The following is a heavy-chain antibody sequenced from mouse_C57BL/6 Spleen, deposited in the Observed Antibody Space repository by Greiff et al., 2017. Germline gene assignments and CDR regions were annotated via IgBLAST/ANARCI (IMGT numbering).Heavy chain of an antibody. D-gene: IGHD1-1*01. Sequence: EVKLMESGGGLVKPGGSLKLSCAASGFTFSDYGMHWVRQAPEKGLEWVAYISSGSSTIYYADTVKGRFTISRDNAKNTLFLQMTSLRSEDTAMYYCARKDTTVVEGFDYWGQGTTLTVSS. V-gene: IGHV5-17*01. CDR1: GFTFSDYG. CDR3: ARKDTTVVEGFDY. J-gene: IGHJ2*01. CDR2: ISSGSSTI.